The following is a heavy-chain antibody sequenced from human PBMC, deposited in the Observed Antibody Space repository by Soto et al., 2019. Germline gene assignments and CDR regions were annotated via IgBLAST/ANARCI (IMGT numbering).Heavy chain of an antibody. J-gene: IGHJ5*02. CDR2: IIPIFGSA. V-gene: IGHV1-69*15. CDR1: GGTFSNYA. D-gene: IGHD1-1*01. Sequence: QVQLVQSGAEVKKPGSSVKVSCKASGGTFSNYAITWVRQAPGQGLEWLGRIIPIFGSANYAQKFQGRVTITADESPTRAYMELSSPRSDDPAAYYCAKDGGKEGYFGNGFAPWGQGTLVTVSS. CDR3: AKDGGKEGYFGNGFAP.